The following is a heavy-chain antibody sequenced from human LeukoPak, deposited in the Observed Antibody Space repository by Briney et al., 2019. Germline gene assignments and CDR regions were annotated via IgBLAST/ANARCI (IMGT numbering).Heavy chain of an antibody. CDR1: GGSFSGYY. CDR3: AREGHDSSGYYMFRKPYYYYGMDV. Sequence: PSETLSLTCAVYGGSFSGYYWSWIRQPPGKGLEWIGYIYYSGSTKYNPSLKSRVTISVDTSKNQFSLKLSSVTAADTAVYYCAREGHDSSGYYMFRKPYYYYGMDVWGQGTTVTVSS. D-gene: IGHD3-22*01. V-gene: IGHV4-59*01. CDR2: IYYSGST. J-gene: IGHJ6*02.